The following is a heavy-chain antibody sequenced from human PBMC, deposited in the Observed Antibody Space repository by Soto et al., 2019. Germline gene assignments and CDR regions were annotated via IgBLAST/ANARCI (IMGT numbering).Heavy chain of an antibody. CDR1: SVSNAW. Sequence: SVSNAWMNWVRQAPGKGLEWVGRIKSKTDGGTTDYAAPVKGRFTISRDDSKNTLYLQMNSLKTEDTAVYYCTTDSTGTTRRRGYWGQGTLVTVSS. CDR2: IKSKTDGGTT. D-gene: IGHD1-7*01. CDR3: TTDSTGTTRRRGY. V-gene: IGHV3-15*07. J-gene: IGHJ4*02.